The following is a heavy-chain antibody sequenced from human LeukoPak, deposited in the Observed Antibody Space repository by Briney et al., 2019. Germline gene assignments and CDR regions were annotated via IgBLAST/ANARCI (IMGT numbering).Heavy chain of an antibody. CDR2: ISYDGSNK. CDR3: AALSGSYYVDTDY. J-gene: IGHJ4*02. CDR1: GFTFSSYE. Sequence: QTGGSLRLSCAASGFTFSSYEMNWVRQAPGKGLEWVAVISYDGSNKYYADSLKGRFTISRDNSKNTLYLQMSSLRTEDTAVYYCAALSGSYYVDTDYWGQGTLVTVSS. D-gene: IGHD1-26*01. V-gene: IGHV3-30*03.